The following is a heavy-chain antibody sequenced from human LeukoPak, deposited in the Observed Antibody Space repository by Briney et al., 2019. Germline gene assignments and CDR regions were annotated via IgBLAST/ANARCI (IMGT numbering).Heavy chain of an antibody. J-gene: IGHJ4*02. CDR3: ARTGYSGAFGY. V-gene: IGHV5-51*01. CDR2: IYPGDSDT. Sequence: PGESLQISCQGSGYTFTNYWIGWVRQMPGKGLEWMGIIYPGDSDTRYSPSFQGQVTISADRSTTTASLQWSSLKASDTAMYYCARTGYSGAFGYWGQGTLVTVSS. CDR1: GYTFTNYW. D-gene: IGHD3-9*01.